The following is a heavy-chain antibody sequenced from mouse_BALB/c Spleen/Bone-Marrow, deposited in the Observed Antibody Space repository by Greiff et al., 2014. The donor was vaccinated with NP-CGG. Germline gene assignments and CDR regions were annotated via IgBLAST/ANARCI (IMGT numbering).Heavy chain of an antibody. J-gene: IGHJ4*01. D-gene: IGHD1-2*01. V-gene: IGHV5-6-5*01. CDR2: ISSGGST. CDR3: ASPLYYGLHYYAMDY. CDR1: GFTFSSYA. Sequence: EVMLVESGGGLVKPGGSLKLSCAASGFTFSSYAMSWVRQTPEKRLEWVASISSGGSTYYPDSVKGRFTISRDNARNILYLQMNSLRSEDTAMYYCASPLYYGLHYYAMDYWSQGTSVTVSS.